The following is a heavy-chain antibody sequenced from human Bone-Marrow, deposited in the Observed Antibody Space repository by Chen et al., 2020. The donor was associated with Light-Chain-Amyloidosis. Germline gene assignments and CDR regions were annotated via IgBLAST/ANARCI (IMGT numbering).Heavy chain of an antibody. D-gene: IGHD6-19*01. CDR3: ARDLEAVTSYNYYYYMDV. V-gene: IGHV4-38-2*02. Sequence: QVQLQESGPGLVKPSETLSPTSSVSGYSITSGYYWGWIRQPPGKGLEWIGSIYHTGTTYYNPSLKSRVTVSLDRSKNQFSLRLGSVTAADTAVYFCARDLEAVTSYNYYYYMDVWGKGTTVTVSS. CDR1: GYSITSGYY. J-gene: IGHJ6*03. CDR2: IYHTGTT.